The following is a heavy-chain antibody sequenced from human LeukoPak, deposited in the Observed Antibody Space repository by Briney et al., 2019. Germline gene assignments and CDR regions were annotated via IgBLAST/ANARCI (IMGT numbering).Heavy chain of an antibody. J-gene: IGHJ5*02. Sequence: SHALSLTLAFSGSSVSSSSAAWIWIRQSPSRGLEWVGRTYYRSKGYTDYDASVKSRMTIKPDTSKNQFSLQLNRGTPEDTALYYCARGGNYYWFDPWGRGTRVSVPS. CDR2: TYYRSKGYT. CDR3: ARGGNYYWFDP. CDR1: GSSVSSSSAA. V-gene: IGHV6-1*01. D-gene: IGHD1-26*01.